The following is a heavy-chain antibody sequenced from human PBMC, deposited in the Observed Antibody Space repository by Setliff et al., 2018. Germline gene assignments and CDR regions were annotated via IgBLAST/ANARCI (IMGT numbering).Heavy chain of an antibody. D-gene: IGHD3-3*01. CDR3: ARERQGGFLEWAPFDS. Sequence: TLSLTCSVSGGIIYDHWWTWIRQPAGAGLEWIGRIYSDGSADYNPSLRSRVTISVDKSKNQFFLKLTSMTAADTALYFCARERQGGFLEWAPFDSWGQGVVVTVSS. V-gene: IGHV4-4*07. CDR1: GGIIYDHW. CDR2: IYSDGSA. J-gene: IGHJ4*02.